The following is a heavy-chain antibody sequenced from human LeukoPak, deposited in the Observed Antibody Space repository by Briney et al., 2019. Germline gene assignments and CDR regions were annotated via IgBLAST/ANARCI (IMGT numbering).Heavy chain of an antibody. CDR3: AKGSHYYDSSGYYTH. J-gene: IGHJ4*02. CDR1: GFTFSTCA. V-gene: IGHV3-23*01. Sequence: GGSLRLSCAASGFTFSTCAMSWVRQAPGKGLEWVSVISASGGSTYYADSVKGRFTISRDNSKNTLYLQMNSLRAEDLAVYYCAKGSHYYDSSGYYTHWGQGTLVTVSS. D-gene: IGHD3-22*01. CDR2: ISASGGST.